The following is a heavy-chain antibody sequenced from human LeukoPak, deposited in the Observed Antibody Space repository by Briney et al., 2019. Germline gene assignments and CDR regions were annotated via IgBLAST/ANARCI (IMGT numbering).Heavy chain of an antibody. D-gene: IGHD1-26*01. V-gene: IGHV1-69*05. CDR3: ARMRRELSPFDY. Sequence: GASVKVSCKASGGTFSSYAISWVRPAPGQGLEWMGGIIPIFGTANYAQKFQGRVTITTDESTSTAYMELSSLRSEDTAVYYCARMRRELSPFDYWGQGTLVTVSS. J-gene: IGHJ4*02. CDR2: IIPIFGTA. CDR1: GGTFSSYA.